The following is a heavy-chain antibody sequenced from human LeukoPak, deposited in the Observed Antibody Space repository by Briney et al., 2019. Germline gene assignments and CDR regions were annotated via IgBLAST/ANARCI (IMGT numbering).Heavy chain of an antibody. J-gene: IGHJ4*02. V-gene: IGHV5-51*01. CDR2: IYPGDSDT. CDR1: GYSFTNYW. CDR3: STLRSGYYYDYFDY. Sequence: GESLKISCKGSGYSFTNYWIGWVRQMPGKGLEWMGIIYPGDSDTKYSPSFQGQVTISADKSIRTAYLQWSSLKASDTAMYYCSTLRSGYYYDYFDYWGQGTLVTVSS. D-gene: IGHD3-22*01.